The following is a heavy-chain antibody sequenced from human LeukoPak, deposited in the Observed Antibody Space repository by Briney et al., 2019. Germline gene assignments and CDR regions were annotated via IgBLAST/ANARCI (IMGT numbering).Heavy chain of an antibody. CDR2: IIPIFGTA. CDR3: ARDRPGYGDYWFDY. V-gene: IGHV1-69*05. CDR1: GGTFSSYA. Sequence: ASVKVSCKASGGTFSSYAISWVRQTPGQGLEWVGRIIPIFGTANYAQKFQGRVTITTDESTSTAYMELSSLRSGDTAVYYCARDRPGYGDYWFDYWGQGTLVTVSS. J-gene: IGHJ4*02. D-gene: IGHD4-17*01.